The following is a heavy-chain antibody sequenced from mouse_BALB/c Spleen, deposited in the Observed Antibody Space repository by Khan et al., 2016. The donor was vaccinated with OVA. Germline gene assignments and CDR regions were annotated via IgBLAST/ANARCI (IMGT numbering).Heavy chain of an antibody. CDR3: ERNRFTARTGWFAY. Sequence: EVELVESGGDLVKPGGSLNLSCEAPGFTFSSYGMSWLRQTPDKRLEWVATISNGGSYTYFPHSVKGRLTISRDKANNTPYLQMSRLKSEDTAMYYCERNRFTARTGWFAYWGQGTLVTVYA. V-gene: IGHV5-6*01. J-gene: IGHJ3*01. CDR1: GFTFSSYG. CDR2: ISNGGSYT. D-gene: IGHD1-1*01.